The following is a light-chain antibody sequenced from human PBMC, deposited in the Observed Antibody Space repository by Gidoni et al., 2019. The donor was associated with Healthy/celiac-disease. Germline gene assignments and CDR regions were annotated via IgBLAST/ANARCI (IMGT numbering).Light chain of an antibody. CDR2: GAS. Sequence: EIVLTQSPGTLSLSPGERATLSCRASQSVSSSYLAWYQQKPGQAPRLLIYGASSRAPGIPDRFSGSGSGTDFTLTISRLEPEDFAVYYCQQYGSSPQTFXQXTKLEIK. CDR3: QQYGSSPQT. V-gene: IGKV3-20*01. CDR1: QSVSSSY. J-gene: IGKJ2*01.